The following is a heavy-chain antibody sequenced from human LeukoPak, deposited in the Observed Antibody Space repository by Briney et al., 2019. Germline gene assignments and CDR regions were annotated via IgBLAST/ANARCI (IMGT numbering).Heavy chain of an antibody. D-gene: IGHD4-17*01. CDR3: ARDYGDYLRWFDP. CDR2: IYHSGST. J-gene: IGHJ5*02. CDR1: GYSISSGYY. Sequence: SETLSLTCTVSGYSISSGYYWGWIRQPPGKGLEWIGSIYHSGSTYYNPSLKSRVTISVDTSKNQFSLKLSSVTAADTAVYYCARDYGDYLRWFDPWGQGTLVTVSS. V-gene: IGHV4-38-2*02.